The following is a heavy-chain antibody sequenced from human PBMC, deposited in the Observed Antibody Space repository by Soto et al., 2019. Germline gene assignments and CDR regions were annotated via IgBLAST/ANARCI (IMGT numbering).Heavy chain of an antibody. CDR1: GGSISSYY. Sequence: QVQLQESGPGLVKPSETLSLTCTVSGGSISSYYWSWIRQPPGKGLEWIGYIYFSGGTNYNLSLKSRVTISVDTSKNQFSLKLSSVTAADTAVYYCARESRSWYGSIWDYWGQGTLVTVSS. V-gene: IGHV4-59*12. J-gene: IGHJ4*02. D-gene: IGHD6-13*01. CDR3: ARESRSWYGSIWDY. CDR2: IYFSGGT.